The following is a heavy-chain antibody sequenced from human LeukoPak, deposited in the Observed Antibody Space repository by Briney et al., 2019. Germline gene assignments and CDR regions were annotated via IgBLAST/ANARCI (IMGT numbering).Heavy chain of an antibody. J-gene: IGHJ6*02. Sequence: PEGSLRLSCAASGFTFSSYGMHWVRQAPGKGLEWVAVIWYDGSNKYYADSVKGRFTISRDNSKNTLYLQMNSLRAEDTAVYYCAKDLGNSGYYGSYYYGMDVWGQGTTVTVSS. CDR3: AKDLGNSGYYGSYYYGMDV. CDR2: IWYDGSNK. D-gene: IGHD3-22*01. CDR1: GFTFSSYG. V-gene: IGHV3-33*06.